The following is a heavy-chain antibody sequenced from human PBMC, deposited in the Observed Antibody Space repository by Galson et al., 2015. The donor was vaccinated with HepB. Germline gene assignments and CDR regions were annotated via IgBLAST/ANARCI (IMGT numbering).Heavy chain of an antibody. Sequence: SLRLSCAASGFTYSTYAMSWVRQAPGKGLEWISGISGNGDSTFYADSVKGRFTASRDNSNNMLYLQMSSLRAEDAGLYFCAKGYGLFDSWGQGILVTVSS. CDR1: GFTYSTYA. D-gene: IGHD5-18*01. CDR3: AKGYGLFDS. J-gene: IGHJ5*01. V-gene: IGHV3-23*01. CDR2: ISGNGDST.